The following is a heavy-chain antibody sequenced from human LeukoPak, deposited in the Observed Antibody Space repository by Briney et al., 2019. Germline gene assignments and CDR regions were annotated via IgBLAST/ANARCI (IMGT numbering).Heavy chain of an antibody. D-gene: IGHD3-10*01. CDR1: GFTFTTYW. J-gene: IGHJ5*02. V-gene: IGHV3-7*01. CDR2: IKQDGNEK. Sequence: PGGSLRLSCAASGFTFTTYWMGWVRQAPGKGLEWVASIKQDGNEKHYVDSVKGRFTISRDSAENTLYLQMKSLKAEDTAFYYCARPLLYYYGSETYFWFDLWGQGTLVTVSS. CDR3: ARPLLYYYGSETYFWFDL.